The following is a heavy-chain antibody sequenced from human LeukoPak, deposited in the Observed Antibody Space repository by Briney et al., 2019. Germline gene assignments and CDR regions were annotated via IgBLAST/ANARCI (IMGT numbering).Heavy chain of an antibody. D-gene: IGHD2-15*01. CDR1: GYLISTDYY. CDR3: ARSGVVVAVYFDF. J-gene: IGHJ4*02. CDR2: VYHTGSA. Sequence: PSKTLSLTCDVSGYLISTDYYWGWIRKPPGKGLEWIGAVYHTGSAYYNPALKSRVTISVDTSKNQLSLQLTSVTAADTAVYYCARSGVVVAVYFDFWGQGTLVTVSS. V-gene: IGHV4-38-2*01.